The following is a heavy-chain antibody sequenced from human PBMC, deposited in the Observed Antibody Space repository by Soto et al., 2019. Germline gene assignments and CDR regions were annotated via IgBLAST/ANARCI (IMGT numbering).Heavy chain of an antibody. D-gene: IGHD3-22*01. J-gene: IGHJ4*02. CDR3: ARDNYERSGYFDY. Sequence: QLVQSGAEVKKPGASVKVSCKPSGYTFTNYGISWVRQAPGQGLEWMGWISGYNGNTNYAQKVQGRVTMTTDPSTRTAYMELRGLRSDDTAVYYCARDNYERSGYFDYWGQGTRVTVSS. V-gene: IGHV1-18*04. CDR1: GYTFTNYG. CDR2: ISGYNGNT.